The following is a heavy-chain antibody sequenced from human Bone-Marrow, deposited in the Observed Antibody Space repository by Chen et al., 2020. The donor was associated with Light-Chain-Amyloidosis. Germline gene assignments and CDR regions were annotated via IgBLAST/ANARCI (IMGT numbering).Heavy chain of an antibody. D-gene: IGHD1-20*01. CDR1: GYTFTDSY. Sequence: EVQLAQSGPEVKTTGATVKISCKVSGYTFTDSYFHWVQQAPGQGLEWVGFVDPEDGKTVYAVKFQGRVTITADTSTATVYMQLSSLGSADTAVDYCETEAAITGLGAAYWGQGTLVTVSS. CDR2: VDPEDGKT. CDR3: ETEAAITGLGAAY. J-gene: IGHJ4*02. V-gene: IGHV1-69-2*01.